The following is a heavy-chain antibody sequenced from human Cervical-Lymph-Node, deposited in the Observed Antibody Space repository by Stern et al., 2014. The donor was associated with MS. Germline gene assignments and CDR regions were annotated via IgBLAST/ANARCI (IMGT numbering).Heavy chain of an antibody. Sequence: VQLLESGGGVVQPGTSLRLSCVASGFTFSDFAMHWVRQAPGKGLEWVAITSYDGGNKYYTDSVKGRFTISRDNPKDTLYLQMNSLRPEDTAVYYCARDSDSSGYAVPAFDSWGQGTLVTVSS. J-gene: IGHJ4*02. CDR3: ARDSDSSGYAVPAFDS. D-gene: IGHD3-22*01. V-gene: IGHV3-30*04. CDR2: TSYDGGNK. CDR1: GFTFSDFA.